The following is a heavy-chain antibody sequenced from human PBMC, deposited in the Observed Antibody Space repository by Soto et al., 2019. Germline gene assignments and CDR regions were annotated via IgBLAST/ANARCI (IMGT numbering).Heavy chain of an antibody. CDR2: MNPNSGNT. Sequence: QVQLVQSGAEVKKPGASVKVSCRASGYTFTSYDINWVRQATGQGLEWVGWMNPNSGNTGFAQTFQGRITMTRNTSISTAYMELSSLRSEDTAVYYCARARYSTNNFWFDPWGQGTLVTVSS. CDR3: ARARYSTNNFWFDP. D-gene: IGHD6-13*01. CDR1: GYTFTSYD. V-gene: IGHV1-8*01. J-gene: IGHJ5*02.